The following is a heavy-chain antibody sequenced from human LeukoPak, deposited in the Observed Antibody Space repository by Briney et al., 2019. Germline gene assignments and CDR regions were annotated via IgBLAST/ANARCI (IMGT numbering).Heavy chain of an antibody. CDR1: GGSFSGYY. Sequence: SETLSLTCAVYGGSFSGYYWSWIRQPPGKGLEWIGYIYTSGSTNYNPSLKSRVTISVDTSKNQFSLKLSSVTAADTAVYYCARIRGEEDYDFWSGAYYMDVWGKGTTVTVSS. V-gene: IGHV4-4*09. J-gene: IGHJ6*03. D-gene: IGHD3-3*01. CDR2: IYTSGST. CDR3: ARIRGEEDYDFWSGAYYMDV.